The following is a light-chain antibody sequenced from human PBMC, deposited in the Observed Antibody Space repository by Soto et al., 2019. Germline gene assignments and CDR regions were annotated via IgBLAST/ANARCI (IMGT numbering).Light chain of an antibody. V-gene: IGKV1-27*01. CDR3: NNYNSAPFT. J-gene: IGKJ3*01. CDR2: AAS. CDR1: QGISNY. Sequence: DIQMTQSPSSLSASVGDRVTITCRASQGISNYLAWYQQRPGKVPNLLIYAASTLQSGVPSRFSGSRSGTVFTLTISSLQPEDVATYYGNNYNSAPFTSGPGTKVDIK.